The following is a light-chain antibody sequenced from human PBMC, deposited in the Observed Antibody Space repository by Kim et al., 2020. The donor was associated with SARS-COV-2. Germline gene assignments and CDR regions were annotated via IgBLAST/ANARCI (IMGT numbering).Light chain of an antibody. CDR1: SSNIGAGYD. CDR2: GNS. V-gene: IGLV1-40*01. Sequence: RVTISCTGSSSNIGAGYDVHWYQQLPGTAPKPLIYGNSNRPSGVPDRFSGSKSGTSASLAITGLQAEDEADYYCQSYDSSLSPYVFGTGTKVTVL. J-gene: IGLJ1*01. CDR3: QSYDSSLSPYV.